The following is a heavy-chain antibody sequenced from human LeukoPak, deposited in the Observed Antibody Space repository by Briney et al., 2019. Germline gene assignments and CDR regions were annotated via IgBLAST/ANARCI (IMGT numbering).Heavy chain of an antibody. Sequence: PGGSLRLSCAASGFTFSNAWMSWVRQAPGKGLEWVGRIKSKTDGGTTDYAAPGKGRFTISRDDSTKTLYLQMNSLKTEDTAVYYCTRDTRGGGSPAGPLWGQGTLVTVSS. V-gene: IGHV3-15*01. CDR3: TRDTRGGGSPAGPL. D-gene: IGHD2-2*01. J-gene: IGHJ4*02. CDR2: IKSKTDGGTT. CDR1: GFTFSNAW.